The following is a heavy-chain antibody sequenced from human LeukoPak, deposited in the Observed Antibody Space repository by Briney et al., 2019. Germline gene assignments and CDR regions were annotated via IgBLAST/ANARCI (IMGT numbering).Heavy chain of an antibody. CDR2: RRGRAGNT. J-gene: IGHJ4*02. Sequence: TGESLRLSHSAPGSTLSSYPSNWVSHAPMKVLETVTARRGRAGNTYYPVPVKGRFTISTDNSKNTLYLQMNSLRAEDTAVYYCAKDEGRYYGSGSYYPFDYWGQGTLVTVSS. D-gene: IGHD3-10*01. CDR3: AKDEGRYYGSGSYYPFDY. CDR1: GSTLSSYP. V-gene: IGHV3-23*01.